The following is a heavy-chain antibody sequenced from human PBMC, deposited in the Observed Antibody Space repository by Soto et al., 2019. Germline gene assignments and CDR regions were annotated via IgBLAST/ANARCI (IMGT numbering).Heavy chain of an antibody. Sequence: GASVKVSCKASGYTFTSYGISWVRQAPGQGLEWMGWISAYNGNTNYAQKLQGRVTMTTDTSTSTAYMELRSLRSDDTAVYYCARDGARIVVVPAASPLDYYYGMDVWGQGTTVTVS. V-gene: IGHV1-18*04. D-gene: IGHD2-2*01. CDR1: GYTFTSYG. J-gene: IGHJ6*02. CDR2: ISAYNGNT. CDR3: ARDGARIVVVPAASPLDYYYGMDV.